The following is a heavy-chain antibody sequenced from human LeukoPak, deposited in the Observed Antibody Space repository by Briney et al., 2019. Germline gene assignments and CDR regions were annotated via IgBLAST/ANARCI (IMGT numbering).Heavy chain of an antibody. CDR2: INHSGST. D-gene: IGHD3-22*01. CDR3: ARAAHYYDSSGYYYGPLDY. CDR1: GGSFSGYY. Sequence: PSETLSLTCAVYGGSFSGYYWSWIRQPPGKGLEWIGEINHSGSTNYNPSLKSRVTISVDTSKNQFSLKLSSVTAADTAVYYCARAAHYYDSSGYYYGPLDYWGQGILVTVSS. J-gene: IGHJ4*02. V-gene: IGHV4-34*01.